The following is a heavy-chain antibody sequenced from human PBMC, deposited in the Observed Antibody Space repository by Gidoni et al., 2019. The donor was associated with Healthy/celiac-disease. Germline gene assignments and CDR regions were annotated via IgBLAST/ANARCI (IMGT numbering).Heavy chain of an antibody. CDR3: ARVGYCSGGSCYSVSFYYGMDV. CDR1: GYTFTSYG. D-gene: IGHD2-15*01. CDR2: ISAYHGNT. V-gene: IGHV1-18*01. J-gene: IGHJ6*02. Sequence: QVQLVPSGAEVKKPGASVKVSCKASGYTFTSYGISWARQASGQGLVWMGWISAYHGNTNYAQKPQGRVAMTTGTSTSTAYMELRSLRSDDTAVYYCARVGYCSGGSCYSVSFYYGMDVWGQGTTVTVSS.